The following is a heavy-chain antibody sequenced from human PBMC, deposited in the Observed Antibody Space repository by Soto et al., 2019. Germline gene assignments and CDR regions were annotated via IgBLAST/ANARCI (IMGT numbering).Heavy chain of an antibody. Sequence: EVQLLESGGDLVQPGGSLRLSCAASGFTFGSYAMSWVRQAPGKGLEWVSTFSGIGDTYYADSVKGRFTVSRDDSKNTLFLNMNSLRAADTAIYYCAKGERALITYGPFDPWGQGTLVTVSS. CDR2: FSGIGDT. D-gene: IGHD4-17*01. V-gene: IGHV3-23*01. CDR3: AKGERALITYGPFDP. CDR1: GFTFGSYA. J-gene: IGHJ5*02.